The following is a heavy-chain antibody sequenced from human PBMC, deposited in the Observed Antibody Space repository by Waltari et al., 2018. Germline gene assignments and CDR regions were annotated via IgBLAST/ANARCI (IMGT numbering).Heavy chain of an antibody. CDR2: IIPVFGTA. D-gene: IGHD3-3*01. CDR1: GVTFSSNP. CDR3: ASCFSTSCLISYYFYMDV. J-gene: IGHJ6*02. Sequence: QAQLVQSGAEVKKAGSSVKVSCMASGVTFSSNPVSWVRPAPGQGLEWMEGIIPVFGTAKYDQKFQGRVTITADRSTSTAYMEMTSLRSDDTAVYYCASCFSTSCLISYYFYMDVWGQGTTVTVSS. V-gene: IGHV1-69*14.